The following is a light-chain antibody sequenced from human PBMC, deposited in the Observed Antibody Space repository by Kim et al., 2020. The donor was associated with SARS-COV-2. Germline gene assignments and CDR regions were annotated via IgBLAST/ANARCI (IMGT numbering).Light chain of an antibody. CDR2: RNN. CDR1: SSNIGRNT. J-gene: IGLJ3*02. Sequence: QSVLTQPPSASLPPVPRFTISCSGSSSNIGRNTVNWYQQLPGTAPKLLIHRNNQRPSGVPDRFSGSKSGTSASLAISGLQSEDEADYYCAAWDDSLHSPVFGGAPPLTVL. CDR3: AAWDDSLHSPV. V-gene: IGLV1-44*01.